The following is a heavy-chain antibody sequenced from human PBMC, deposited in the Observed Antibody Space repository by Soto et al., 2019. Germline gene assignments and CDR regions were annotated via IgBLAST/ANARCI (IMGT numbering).Heavy chain of an antibody. CDR3: ARIRMDYYYYYGMDV. CDR1: GFSLSNARMG. V-gene: IGHV2-26*01. J-gene: IGHJ6*02. CDR2: IFSNDEK. Sequence: GSGPTLVNPTETLTLTCTVSGFSLSNARMGVSWIRQPPGKALEWLAHIFSNDEKSYSTSLKSRLTISKDTSKSQVVLTMTNMDPVDTATYYCARIRMDYYYYYGMDVWGQGTTVTVSS.